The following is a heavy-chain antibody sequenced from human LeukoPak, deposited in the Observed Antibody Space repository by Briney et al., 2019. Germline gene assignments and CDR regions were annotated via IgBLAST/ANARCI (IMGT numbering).Heavy chain of an antibody. D-gene: IGHD2-15*01. CDR1: GFPFSSYP. CDR3: AKTGLHCSGGSCYPGWFDS. V-gene: IGHV3-23*01. J-gene: IGHJ5*01. CDR2: ITASGDST. Sequence: GGSLRLSCAGSGFPFSSYPISWVRQPPGKGLEWVSAITASGDSTYSADSVKGRFTISRDNSKNTLYLRMNSLRAEDTAVYYCAKTGLHCSGGSCYPGWFDSWGQGTLVTVSS.